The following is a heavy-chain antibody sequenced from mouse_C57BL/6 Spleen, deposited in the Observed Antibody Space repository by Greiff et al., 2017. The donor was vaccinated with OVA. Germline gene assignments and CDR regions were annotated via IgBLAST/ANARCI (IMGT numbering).Heavy chain of an antibody. CDR3: AKTAQALYAMDY. J-gene: IGHJ4*01. CDR1: GYAFSSSW. Sequence: VQLVESGPELVKPGASVKISCKASGYAFSSSWMNWVKQRPGKGLEWIGRIYPGDGDTNYNGKFKGKATLTADKSSSTAYMQLSSLTSEDSAVYFCAKTAQALYAMDYWGQGTSVTVSS. D-gene: IGHD3-2*02. V-gene: IGHV1-82*01. CDR2: IYPGDGDT.